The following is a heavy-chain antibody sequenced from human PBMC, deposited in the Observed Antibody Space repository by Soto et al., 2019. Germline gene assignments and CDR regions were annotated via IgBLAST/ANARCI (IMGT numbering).Heavy chain of an antibody. CDR2: ISAYNGNT. D-gene: IGHD4-17*01. CDR1: GYTFTSYG. CDR3: ARDPFDYEAYYYGMDV. Sequence: ASVKVSCKASGYTFTSYGISWVRQAPGQGLEWMGWISAYNGNTNYAQKLQGRVTMTTDTSTSTAYMELRSLRSDDTAVYYCARDPFDYEAYYYGMDVWGQGTTVTVSS. V-gene: IGHV1-18*01. J-gene: IGHJ6*02.